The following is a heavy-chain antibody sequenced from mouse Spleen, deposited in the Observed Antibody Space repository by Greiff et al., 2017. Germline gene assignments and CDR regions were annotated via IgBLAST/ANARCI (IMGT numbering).Heavy chain of an antibody. CDR1: GYSFTGYY. V-gene: IGHV1-42*01. CDR2: INPVTGGT. D-gene: IGHD2-14*01. J-gene: IGHJ3*01. Sequence: VQLKQSGPELVKPGASVKISCTASGYSFTGYYMNWVKQSPEKSLEWIGEINPVTGGTTYNQKFKAKATLTLDKSSSTAYMQLMSLISDDSAVYYCARSGRYDGAWFAYWGQGTLVTVSA. CDR3: ARSGRYDGAWFAY.